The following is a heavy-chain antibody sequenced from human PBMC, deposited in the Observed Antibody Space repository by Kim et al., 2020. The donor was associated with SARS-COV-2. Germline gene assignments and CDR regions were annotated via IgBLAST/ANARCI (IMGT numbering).Heavy chain of an antibody. V-gene: IGHV3-21*01. D-gene: IGHD4-17*01. CDR2: IASRSRYI. Sequence: GGSLRLSCAASGFTFSDYSMNWVRQAPGMGLEWVSSIASRSRYIYYADSLRGRFTISRDDAKNSLYLEMNSLRVEDTAVYYCARNIRPPDGDYVSYYYYGSDVWGQGTTVTVSS. J-gene: IGHJ6*02. CDR1: GFTFSDYS. CDR3: ARNIRPPDGDYVSYYYYGSDV.